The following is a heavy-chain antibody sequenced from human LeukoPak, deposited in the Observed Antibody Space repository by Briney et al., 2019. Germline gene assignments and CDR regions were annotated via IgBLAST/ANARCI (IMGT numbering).Heavy chain of an antibody. Sequence: APVKVSCKASGGTFSSYAISWVRQAPGQGLEWMGGIIPIFGTANYAQKFQGRVTITADESTSTAYMELSSLRSEDTAVYYCARGVPFSPGAFDYWGQGTLVTVSS. CDR2: IIPIFGTA. CDR3: ARGVPFSPGAFDY. V-gene: IGHV1-69*13. D-gene: IGHD6-6*01. CDR1: GGTFSSYA. J-gene: IGHJ4*02.